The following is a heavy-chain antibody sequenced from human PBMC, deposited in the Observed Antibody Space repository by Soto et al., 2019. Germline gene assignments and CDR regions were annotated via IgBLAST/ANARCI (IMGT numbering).Heavy chain of an antibody. V-gene: IGHV4-59*01. Sequence: SETLSLTCTVSGGSISSYYWSWIRQPPGKGLEWIGYIYYSGSTNYNPSLKSRVTISVDTSKNQFSLKLSSVTAADTAVYYCARDSRRGGYFDYWGQGTLVTVSS. CDR2: IYYSGST. CDR1: GGSISSYY. CDR3: ARDSRRGGYFDY. D-gene: IGHD2-15*01. J-gene: IGHJ4*02.